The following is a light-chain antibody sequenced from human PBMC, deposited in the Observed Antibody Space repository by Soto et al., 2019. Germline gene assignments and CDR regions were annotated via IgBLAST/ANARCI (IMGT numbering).Light chain of an antibody. CDR1: QSVSRW. V-gene: IGKV1-5*01. CDR3: QQHRNYSLIT. CDR2: DAS. Sequence: DILLTQSPSTLASSVWDGATLSCSASQSVSRWLAWYQQKPGQAPRLLIYDASNMASGIPSRFSGSGSGTDFTLTISSLQPEDFAAYYCQQHRNYSLITFGQGTRLEIK. J-gene: IGKJ5*01.